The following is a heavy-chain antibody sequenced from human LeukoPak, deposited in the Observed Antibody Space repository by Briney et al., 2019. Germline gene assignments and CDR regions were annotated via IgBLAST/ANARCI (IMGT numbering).Heavy chain of an antibody. J-gene: IGHJ4*02. CDR3: ARLIKYDFWSGYTVFDY. CDR2: IYYSGST. V-gene: IGHV4-39*01. D-gene: IGHD3-3*01. Sequence: PSETLSLTCTVSGGSISSISYYWGWIRQPPGKGLEWIGSIYYSGSTYYNPSLKSRVTISVETSKNQFSLKLSSVTAADTAVYYCARLIKYDFWSGYTVFDYWGQGTLVTVSS. CDR1: GGSISSISYY.